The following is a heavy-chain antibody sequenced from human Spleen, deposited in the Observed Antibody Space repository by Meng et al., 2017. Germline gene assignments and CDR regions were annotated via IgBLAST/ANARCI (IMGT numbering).Heavy chain of an antibody. D-gene: IGHD2-15*01. CDR2: IKSTVDGGTA. V-gene: IGHV3-15*01. CDR1: GSYFRGAW. CDR3: AHLKENVYSD. J-gene: IGHJ4*02. Sequence: GGSLRLSCAASGSYFRGAWLTWVRQAPGKGLEWVGRIKSTVDGGTADYAPPVKGRFTIPRDDSKSTLYLDICHLKTEDTDVYYCAHLKENVYSDWGQGTLVTVSS.